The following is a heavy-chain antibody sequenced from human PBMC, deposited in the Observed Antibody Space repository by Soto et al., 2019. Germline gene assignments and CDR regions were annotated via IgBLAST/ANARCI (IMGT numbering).Heavy chain of an antibody. D-gene: IGHD2-21*01. Sequence: GSLRLSCAASGFTFSGSAMHWVRQASGKGLEWVGRIRSKANSYATAYAASVKGRFTISRDDSKNTAYLQMNSLKTEDTAVYYCTGPQAISLFRGQGTLVTVSS. CDR1: GFTFSGSA. CDR2: IRSKANSYAT. J-gene: IGHJ4*02. CDR3: TGPQAISLF. V-gene: IGHV3-73*01.